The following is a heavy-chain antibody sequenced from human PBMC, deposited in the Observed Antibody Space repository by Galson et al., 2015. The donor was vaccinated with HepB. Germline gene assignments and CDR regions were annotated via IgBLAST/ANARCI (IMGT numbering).Heavy chain of an antibody. CDR2: ISGSGDST. V-gene: IGHV3-23*01. J-gene: IGHJ4*02. CDR1: GFTSSNYA. CDR3: AVGRGDYSKGLFDY. Sequence: SLRLSCAASGFTSSNYAMSWVRQAPGKELEWVSTISGSGDSTYYLDSVKGRFTISRDNSKNTLYLQMNSLRPEDTAVYYCAVGRGDYSKGLFDYWGQGNLVTVSS. D-gene: IGHD6-13*01.